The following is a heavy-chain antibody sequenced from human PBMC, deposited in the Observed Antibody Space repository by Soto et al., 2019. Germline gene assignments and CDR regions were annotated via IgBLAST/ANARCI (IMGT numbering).Heavy chain of an antibody. V-gene: IGHV3-7*04. CDR3: AREDGTFDY. J-gene: IGHJ4*02. CDR2: SRPDTDDR. CDR1: GFNFSRYW. Sequence: VQLMESGGGLVQPGGSLRLSCAASGFNFSRYWMNWVRQAPGKGLEWVANSRPDTDDRFHADSVRGRFSISRDNAKKSLFLQMNNLRVEDTAVYYCAREDGTFDYWGQGTLVTVSS. D-gene: IGHD1-26*01.